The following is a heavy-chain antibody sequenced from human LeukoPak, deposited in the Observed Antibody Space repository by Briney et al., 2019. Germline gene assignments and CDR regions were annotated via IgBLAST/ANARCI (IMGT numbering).Heavy chain of an antibody. J-gene: IGHJ5*02. CDR2: IIPIFGIA. CDR1: GGTYSSYV. D-gene: IGHD2-15*01. CDR3: ARGHCSGGSCYRAPQRPNWFDP. V-gene: IGHV1-69*04. Sequence: SVNVSCKASGGTYSSYVISWLRQAPRQGLEWMGRIIPIFGIANYAQKVQGRVTITADKSTRTAYMELSSLRSEDTAVYYCARGHCSGGSCYRAPQRPNWFDPWGQGTLVTVSS.